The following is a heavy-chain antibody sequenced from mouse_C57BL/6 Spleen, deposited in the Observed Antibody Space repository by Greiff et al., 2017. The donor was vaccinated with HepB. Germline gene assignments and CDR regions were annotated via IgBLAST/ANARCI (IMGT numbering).Heavy chain of an antibody. V-gene: IGHV1-74*01. CDR3: AIIDYYGSSYGDY. Sequence: VQLQQPGAELVKPGASVKVSCKASGYTFTSYWMHWVKQRPGQGLEWIGRIHPSDSDTNYNQKFKGKATLTVDKSSSTAYMQLSSLTSEDSAVYYCAIIDYYGSSYGDYWGQGTTLTVSS. J-gene: IGHJ2*01. CDR2: IHPSDSDT. D-gene: IGHD1-1*01. CDR1: GYTFTSYW.